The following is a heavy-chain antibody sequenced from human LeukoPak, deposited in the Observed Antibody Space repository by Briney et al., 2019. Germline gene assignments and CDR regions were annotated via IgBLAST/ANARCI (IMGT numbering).Heavy chain of an antibody. D-gene: IGHD3-9*01. Sequence: SETLSLTCTVSGGSISSSSYYWGWIRQPPGKGLEWIGSIYYSGSTYYNPSLKSRVTISVDTSKNQFSLKLSSVTAADTAVYYCARSTLRYFDWLQNNWFDPWGQGTLVTVS. J-gene: IGHJ5*02. V-gene: IGHV4-39*01. CDR1: GGSISSSSYY. CDR2: IYYSGST. CDR3: ARSTLRYFDWLQNNWFDP.